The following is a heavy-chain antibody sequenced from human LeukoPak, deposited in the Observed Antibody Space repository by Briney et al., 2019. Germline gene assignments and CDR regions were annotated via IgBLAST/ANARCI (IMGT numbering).Heavy chain of an antibody. D-gene: IGHD5-24*01. Sequence: GGSLRLSCAASGFTFSSYEMNWVRKAPGKGLEWVSYISSSGNTIYYADSVKGRFTISRDNAKNSLYLQMNSLRAEDTAVYYCARDRSMATDYWGQGTLVTVSS. CDR2: ISSSGNTI. V-gene: IGHV3-48*03. CDR3: ARDRSMATDY. J-gene: IGHJ4*02. CDR1: GFTFSSYE.